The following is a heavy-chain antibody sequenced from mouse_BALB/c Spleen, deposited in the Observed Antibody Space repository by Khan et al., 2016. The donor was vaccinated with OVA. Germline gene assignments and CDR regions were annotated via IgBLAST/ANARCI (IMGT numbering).Heavy chain of an antibody. D-gene: IGHD1-1*01. CDR3: ALYYGRGGGDWYFDV. CDR2: IDPVSVNG. Sequence: EVQLQESGAELVKPGASVKLSCTTSGFYIRDTHIHRVKQKPEQDLEWIGRIDPVSVNGKNAPKFQGKATITPDTSSNTAYLQLSSLTSEDTAVYFCALYYGRGGGDWYFDVWGAGTTVTVSS. J-gene: IGHJ1*01. CDR1: GFYIRDTH. V-gene: IGHV14-3*02.